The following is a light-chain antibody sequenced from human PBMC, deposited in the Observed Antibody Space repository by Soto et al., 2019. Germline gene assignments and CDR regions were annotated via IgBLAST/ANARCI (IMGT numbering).Light chain of an antibody. Sequence: IQITHAPSSVCASVGNRVTITCRTSQDITNYLVWFQQKPEKVPVRMIYGATNLQSGVESMFSGGGSGTEFTLIISILQADYFSYYYCQQYHSYWTFGQGTKVDIK. J-gene: IGKJ1*01. V-gene: IGKV1-17*03. CDR1: QDITNY. CDR3: QQYHSYWT. CDR2: GAT.